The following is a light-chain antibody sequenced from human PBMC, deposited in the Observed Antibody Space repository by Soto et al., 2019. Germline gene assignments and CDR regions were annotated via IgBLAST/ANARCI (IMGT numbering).Light chain of an antibody. Sequence: EIVLTQSPGTLSLSPGERATPSCRASQSLSSSYLAWYQQKPGQAPRLLIYGTSIRATGIPDRFSGSGSGTDFTLTITRLEPEDFAVYYCQRFGTSPPWTFGQGTKVDIK. CDR1: QSLSSSY. CDR2: GTS. CDR3: QRFGTSPPWT. J-gene: IGKJ1*01. V-gene: IGKV3-20*01.